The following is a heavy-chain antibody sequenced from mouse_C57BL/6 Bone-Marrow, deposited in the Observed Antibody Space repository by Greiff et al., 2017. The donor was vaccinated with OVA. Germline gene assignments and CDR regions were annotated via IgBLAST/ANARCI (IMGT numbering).Heavy chain of an antibody. CDR1: GFNIKNTY. V-gene: IGHV14-3*01. D-gene: IGHD1-1*01. CDR2: IDPANGNT. CDR3: AREFYYYGSSTYWYFDV. J-gene: IGHJ1*03. Sequence: EVQLQQSVAELVRPGASVKLSCTASGFNIKNTYMHWVKQRPEQGLEWIGRIDPANGNTKYAPKFKGKATITADKSSNTAYLQLSSLTSEDTAIYYCAREFYYYGSSTYWYFDVWGTGTTVTVSS.